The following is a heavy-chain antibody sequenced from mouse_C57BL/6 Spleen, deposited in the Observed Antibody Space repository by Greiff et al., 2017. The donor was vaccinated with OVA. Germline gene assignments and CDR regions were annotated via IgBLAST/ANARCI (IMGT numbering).Heavy chain of an antibody. J-gene: IGHJ1*03. V-gene: IGHV2-2*01. CDR3: ARNDYGPYFDV. D-gene: IGHD1-1*01. CDR2: IWSGGST. Sequence: VQLQESGPGLVQPSQSLSITCTVSGFSLTSYGVHWVRQSPGKGLEWLGVIWSGGSTDYNAAFISRLSISKDNSKSQVFFKMNSLQADDTAIYYCARNDYGPYFDVWGTGTTVTVSS. CDR1: GFSLTSYG.